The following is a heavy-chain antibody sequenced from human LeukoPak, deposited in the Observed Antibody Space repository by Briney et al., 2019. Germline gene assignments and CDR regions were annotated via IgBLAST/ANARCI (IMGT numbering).Heavy chain of an antibody. D-gene: IGHD2-21*01. J-gene: IGHJ3*02. CDR1: GFTFSSNY. Sequence: PGGSLRLSCAASGFTFSSNYMSWVRQAPGKGLEWVSILYSDGRTYYAKSVRGRFTVSRQNSENTLFLHMNSLRAEDTAVYYCARVIADSNFDAFDIWGQGTLVTISS. V-gene: IGHV3-53*04. CDR3: ARVIADSNFDAFDI. CDR2: LYSDGRT.